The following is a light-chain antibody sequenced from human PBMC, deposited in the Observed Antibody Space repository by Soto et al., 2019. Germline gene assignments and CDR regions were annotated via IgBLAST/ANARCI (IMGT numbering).Light chain of an antibody. CDR1: SSDVGGYKY. V-gene: IGLV2-14*03. J-gene: IGLJ7*01. Sequence: QSALTQPASVSGSPGQSITISCTGTSSDVGGYKYVSWYQHHPGKAPKFMIYDVSNRPSGVSNRFSGSKSGNTASLTISGLQAEDEADYYCSSYASNTTLVIFGGGTQLTVL. CDR2: DVS. CDR3: SSYASNTTLVI.